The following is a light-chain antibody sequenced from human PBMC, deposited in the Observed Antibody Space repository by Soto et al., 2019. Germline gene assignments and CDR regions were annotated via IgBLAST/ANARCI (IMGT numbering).Light chain of an antibody. Sequence: EIVMTQSPATPSVSAGERATLSCSASKSVSSNLAWYQQKPGQTPKLLIYVTSTWATGIPARFSGSGSAREFTRNISSLQSEDFAVYDGQQYNGCPLTFGGGTKVEFK. CDR2: VTS. CDR1: KSVSSN. J-gene: IGKJ4*01. V-gene: IGKV3-15*01. CDR3: QQYNGCPLT.